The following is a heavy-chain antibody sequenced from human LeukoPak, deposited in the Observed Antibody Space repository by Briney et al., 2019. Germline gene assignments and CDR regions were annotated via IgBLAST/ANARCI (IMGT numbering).Heavy chain of an antibody. V-gene: IGHV3-74*01. D-gene: IGHD3-9*01. J-gene: IGHJ2*01. CDR2: IDTDGSNT. CDR3: ARDAAVLTGYPYWYFDL. Sequence: GGSLRLSCAASGFTFSSYWMHWVRQAPGKGLVWVSRIDTDGSNTGYADSVKGRFTISRDNAKNLLFLEMTNLRVDDTAVYYCARDAAVLTGYPYWYFDLWGRGTLVSVS. CDR1: GFTFSSYW.